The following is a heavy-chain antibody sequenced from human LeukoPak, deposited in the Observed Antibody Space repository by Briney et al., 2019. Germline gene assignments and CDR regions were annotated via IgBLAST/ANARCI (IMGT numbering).Heavy chain of an antibody. Sequence: GGSLRLSCAASGFTFSSYAMHWVRQAPGEGLEWVAVISYDGSNKYYADSVKGRFTISRDNSKNTLYLQMNSLRAEDTAVYYCARVPWGYEPLYFDYWGQGTLVTVSS. CDR2: ISYDGSNK. CDR1: GFTFSSYA. CDR3: ARVPWGYEPLYFDY. V-gene: IGHV3-30-3*01. J-gene: IGHJ4*02. D-gene: IGHD5-12*01.